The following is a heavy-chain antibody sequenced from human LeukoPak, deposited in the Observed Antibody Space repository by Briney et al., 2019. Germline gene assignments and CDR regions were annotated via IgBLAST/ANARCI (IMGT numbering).Heavy chain of an antibody. CDR3: ARDVRRSDY. CDR1: GFTFSSYA. CDR2: SRNKANGYTT. V-gene: IGHV3-72*01. Sequence: GGSLRLSCAASGFTFSSYAMSWVRQAPGKGLEWVGRSRNKANGYTTEYAASVKGRFTISRDDSKNSLYLQMNSLKTEDTAMYYCARDVRRSDYWGQGTLVTVSS. J-gene: IGHJ4*02.